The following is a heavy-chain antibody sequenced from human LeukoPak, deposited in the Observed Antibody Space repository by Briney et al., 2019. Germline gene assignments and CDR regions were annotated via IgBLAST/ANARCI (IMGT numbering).Heavy chain of an antibody. CDR3: ARLKGSTSVFDY. D-gene: IGHD2-2*01. CDR2: INPEGSDK. V-gene: IGHV3-7*03. J-gene: IGHJ4*02. Sequence: GGSLRLSCVASGFTFSSHWMTWVRQAPGKGLEWVGNINPEGSDKFYVDPVKGRFTMSRDNARNSLYLQLGSLRAEDTAVYYCARLKGSTSVFDYWGQGTLVTV. CDR1: GFTFSSHW.